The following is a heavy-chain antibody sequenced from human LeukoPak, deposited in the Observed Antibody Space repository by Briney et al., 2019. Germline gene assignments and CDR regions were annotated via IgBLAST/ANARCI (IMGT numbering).Heavy chain of an antibody. J-gene: IGHJ4*02. CDR1: GGSISSGDYY. Sequence: PSETLSLTCTVSGGSISSGDYYWSWIRQPPGKGLEWIGYIYYSGSTYYNPSLKSRVTISVDTSENQFSLKLSSVTAADTAVYYCARDNTMVRGVIDYWGQGTLVTVSS. D-gene: IGHD3-10*01. CDR3: ARDNTMVRGVIDY. V-gene: IGHV4-30-4*08. CDR2: IYYSGST.